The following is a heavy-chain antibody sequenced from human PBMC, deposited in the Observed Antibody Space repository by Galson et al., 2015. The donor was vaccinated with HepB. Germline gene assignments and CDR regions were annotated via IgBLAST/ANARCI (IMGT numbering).Heavy chain of an antibody. CDR2: IIPILGIA. V-gene: IGHV1-69*02. J-gene: IGHJ6*02. CDR3: ARVEVVVAASSHYYYYGMDV. CDR1: GGTFSSYT. D-gene: IGHD2-15*01. Sequence: SVKVSCKASGGTFSSYTISWVRQAPGQGLEWMGRIIPILGIANYAQKFQGRVTITADKSTSTAYMELSSLRSEDTAVYYCARVEVVVAASSHYYYYGMDVWGQGTTVTVSS.